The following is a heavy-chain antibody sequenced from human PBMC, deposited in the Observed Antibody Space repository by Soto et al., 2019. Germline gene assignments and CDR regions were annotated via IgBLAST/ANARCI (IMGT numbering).Heavy chain of an antibody. CDR2: ISSSSSYI. J-gene: IGHJ4*01. D-gene: IGHD2-15*01. Sequence: PGGSLRLSCAASGFTFSSYSMNWVRQAPGKGLEWVSSISSSSSYIYYADSVKGRFTISRDNAKNTLYLQMNSLRAEDTAVYYCARGERGVVAAHKYYFDYWGQGTLVTVSS. CDR3: ARGERGVVAAHKYYFDY. V-gene: IGHV3-21*01. CDR1: GFTFSSYS.